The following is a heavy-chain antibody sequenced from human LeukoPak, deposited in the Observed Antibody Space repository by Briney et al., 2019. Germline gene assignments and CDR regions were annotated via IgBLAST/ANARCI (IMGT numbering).Heavy chain of an antibody. CDR2: ISGSGSST. CDR1: GFTFSSYA. V-gene: IGHV3-23*01. J-gene: IGHJ6*02. Sequence: GSGRLSCAASGFTFSSYAMNWVHQVPGKGLEWVSTISGSGSSTYYADSVNGRFTISRDNCKNTLYLQMNSLRAEDTAVYYCAEDSDGMDVWGQGTTVTVSS. CDR3: AEDSDGMDV.